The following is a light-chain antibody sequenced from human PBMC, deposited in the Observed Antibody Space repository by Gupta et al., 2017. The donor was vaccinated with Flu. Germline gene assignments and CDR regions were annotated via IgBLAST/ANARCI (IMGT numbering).Light chain of an antibody. Sequence: QSALTQPASVSGSPGQSITISCTGTSSDVGGYNYVSWYQQHPGKAPKLMIFEVSNRPSGVSIRFSGSKSGNTASLTISGLQAEDEADYYCSSYTTGSTRVFGTGTKVTVL. CDR3: SSYTTGSTRV. CDR1: SSDVGGYNY. CDR2: EVS. J-gene: IGLJ1*01. V-gene: IGLV2-14*01.